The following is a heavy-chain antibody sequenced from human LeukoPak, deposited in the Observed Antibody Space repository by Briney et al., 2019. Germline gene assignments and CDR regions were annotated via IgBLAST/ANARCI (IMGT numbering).Heavy chain of an antibody. CDR1: GYTFTSYG. CDR3: AREKWAWAAATTYYFDY. Sequence: ASVKVSCKASGYTFTSYGISWVRQAPGQGLEWMGWISAYNGNTNYAQKLQGRVTMTTDTSTSTAYMELRSLRSDDPAVYYCAREKWAWAAATTYYFDYWGQGTLVTVSS. D-gene: IGHD1-26*01. CDR2: ISAYNGNT. J-gene: IGHJ4*02. V-gene: IGHV1-18*01.